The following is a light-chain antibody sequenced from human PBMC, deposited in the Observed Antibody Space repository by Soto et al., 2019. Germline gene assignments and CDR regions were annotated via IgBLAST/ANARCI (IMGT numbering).Light chain of an antibody. J-gene: IGKJ4*01. CDR3: QQLNNFPLT. CDR2: AAS. V-gene: IGKV1-9*01. Sequence: DIQLTQSPSFLSASVGDRVTITCRASQGISSYLAWYQQRPGKAPKLLIYAASTLQSGVPSRFSGSGSGTDFTLTISSLQPEDFATYYFQQLNNFPLTFGGGNKVEIK. CDR1: QGISSY.